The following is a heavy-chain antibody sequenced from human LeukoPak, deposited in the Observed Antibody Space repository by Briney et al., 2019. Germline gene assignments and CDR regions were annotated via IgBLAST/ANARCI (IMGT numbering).Heavy chain of an antibody. CDR3: ARHGYSNYYYYYMDV. Sequence: GESLKISCKGSGYSFTSYWIGWVRQMPGKGLEGMGIIYPGDSDTRYSPSFQGQVTISADKSISTAYLQWSSLKASDTAMYYCARHGYSNYYYYYMDVWGKGTTVTVSS. CDR2: IYPGDSDT. D-gene: IGHD3-22*01. J-gene: IGHJ6*03. CDR1: GYSFTSYW. V-gene: IGHV5-51*01.